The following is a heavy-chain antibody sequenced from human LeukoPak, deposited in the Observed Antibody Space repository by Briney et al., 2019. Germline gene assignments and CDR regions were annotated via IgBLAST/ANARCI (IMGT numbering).Heavy chain of an antibody. J-gene: IGHJ4*02. Sequence: SVKVSCKASGGTFSSYAISWVRQAPGQGLEWMGGIIPICGTANYAQKFQGRVTITADESTSTAYMELSSLRSEDTAVYYCASLGGYSYGLGLTCWGQGTLVTVSS. CDR2: IIPICGTA. CDR3: ASLGGYSYGLGLTC. D-gene: IGHD5-18*01. CDR1: GGTFSSYA. V-gene: IGHV1-69*01.